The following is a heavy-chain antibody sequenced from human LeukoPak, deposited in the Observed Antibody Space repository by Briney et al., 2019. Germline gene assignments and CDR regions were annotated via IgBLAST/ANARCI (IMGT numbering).Heavy chain of an antibody. Sequence: SETLSLTCTVSGGSISSYYWSWIRQPPGKGLELIGNIYYRGGTNYNPSLKSRLTISVDTSKNQFSLKLSSVTAADTAVYYCATSKLQLFPFDYWGQGTLVTVSS. CDR1: GGSISSYY. V-gene: IGHV4-59*08. CDR3: ATSKLQLFPFDY. D-gene: IGHD3-10*01. CDR2: IYYRGGT. J-gene: IGHJ4*02.